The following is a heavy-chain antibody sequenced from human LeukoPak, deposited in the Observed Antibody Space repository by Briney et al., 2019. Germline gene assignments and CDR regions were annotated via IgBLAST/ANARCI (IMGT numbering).Heavy chain of an antibody. D-gene: IGHD3-3*01. CDR3: ARDLVTRLTQYYDFWRFDP. CDR1: GGSISSGSYY. CDR2: IYTSGSTSGST. Sequence: SQTLSLTCTVSGGSISSGSYYWNWIRQPAGKGLEWIGRIYTSGSTSGSTNYNPSLMSRITISVDTSKNQFSLRLNSVTAADTAVYYCARDLVTRLTQYYDFWRFDPWGQGTLVTVSS. V-gene: IGHV4-61*02. J-gene: IGHJ5*02.